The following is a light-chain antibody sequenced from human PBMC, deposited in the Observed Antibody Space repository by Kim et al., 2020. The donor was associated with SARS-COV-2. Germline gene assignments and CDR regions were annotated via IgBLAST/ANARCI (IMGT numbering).Light chain of an antibody. Sequence: STTITCTGTSSGVGGYNNVSSYQQHQGKDPKIMIYDESNRRSGVSTRFSGCKSGNTASLIISGLQQEDEDDDYCSSYTSSSTLDVFGTGTKVTVL. V-gene: IGLV2-14*03. CDR2: DES. J-gene: IGLJ1*01. CDR1: SSGVGGYNN. CDR3: SSYTSSSTLDV.